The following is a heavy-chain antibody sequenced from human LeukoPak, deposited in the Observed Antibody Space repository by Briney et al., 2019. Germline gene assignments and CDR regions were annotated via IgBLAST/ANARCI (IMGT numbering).Heavy chain of an antibody. D-gene: IGHD1-1*01. J-gene: IGHJ2*01. CDR3: ARGDLNDSWYFDL. Sequence: SETLSLTCTVSGGSISSYSWSWLRQPPGKGLECIGYIYYSRSTNYNPSLKSRVTISVDTSKNQFSLKLSSVTAADTAVYHCARGDLNDSWYFDLWGRGTLVTVSS. CDR2: IYYSRST. V-gene: IGHV4-59*01. CDR1: GGSISSYS.